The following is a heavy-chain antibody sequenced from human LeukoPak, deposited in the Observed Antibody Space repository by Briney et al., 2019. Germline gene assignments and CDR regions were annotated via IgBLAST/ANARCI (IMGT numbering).Heavy chain of an antibody. V-gene: IGHV4-39*07. Sequence: SETLSLTCTVSGGSISSSSYYWGWIRQPPGKGLEWIGSIYYSGSTYYNPSLKSRVTIAVETSKNQFSLKLSSVTAADTAVYYCARGRYYDFWSGYLSAYYYYYMDVWGKGTTVTVSS. CDR3: ARGRYYDFWSGYLSAYYYYYMDV. CDR1: GGSISSSSYY. CDR2: IYYSGST. J-gene: IGHJ6*03. D-gene: IGHD3-3*01.